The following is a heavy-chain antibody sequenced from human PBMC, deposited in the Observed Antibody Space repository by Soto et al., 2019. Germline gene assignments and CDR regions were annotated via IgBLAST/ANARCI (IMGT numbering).Heavy chain of an antibody. CDR3: ARADRAVRGVINYYYYMDV. CDR2: IYYSGST. D-gene: IGHD3-10*01. V-gene: IGHV4-31*01. CDR1: GGSISSGGYY. Sequence: QVQLQESGPGLVKPSQTLSLTCTVSGGSISSGGYYWSWIRQHPGKGLEWIGYIYYSGSTYYNPSLKSQVTRSVDTSKNQFSLKLSSVTAADTAVYYCARADRAVRGVINYYYYMDVWGKGTTVTVSS. J-gene: IGHJ6*03.